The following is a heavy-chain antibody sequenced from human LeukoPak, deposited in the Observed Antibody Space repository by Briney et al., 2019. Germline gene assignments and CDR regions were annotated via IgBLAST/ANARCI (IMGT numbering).Heavy chain of an antibody. Sequence: PGSSVKVSCKASGGTFSSYAISWVRQAPGQGLEWMGGIIPIFGTANYAQKFQGRVTITTDESTSTAYMELSSLRSEDTAVYYCARVSYYDISGDTADYSGQGTLVTVSP. CDR1: GGTFSSYA. J-gene: IGHJ4*02. D-gene: IGHD3-22*01. CDR3: ARVSYYDISGDTADY. CDR2: IIPIFGTA. V-gene: IGHV1-69*05.